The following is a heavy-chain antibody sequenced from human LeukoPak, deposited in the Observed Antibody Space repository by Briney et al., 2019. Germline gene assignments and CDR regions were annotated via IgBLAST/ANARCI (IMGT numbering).Heavy chain of an antibody. CDR3: ARDRGYYDSSGYITLGAFDI. CDR1: GFTVSSNY. D-gene: IGHD3-22*01. V-gene: IGHV3-53*01. J-gene: IGHJ3*02. CDR2: IYSGGST. Sequence: GGSLRLSCAASGFTVSSNYMSWVRQAPGKGLEWVSVIYSGGSTYYADSVKGRFTISRDNSKNTLYLQMISLRAEDTAVYYCARDRGYYDSSGYITLGAFDIWGQGTMVTVSS.